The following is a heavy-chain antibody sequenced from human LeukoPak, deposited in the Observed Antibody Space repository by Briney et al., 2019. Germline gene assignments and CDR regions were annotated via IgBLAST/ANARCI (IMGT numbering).Heavy chain of an antibody. J-gene: IGHJ4*02. Sequence: TLSLTCTVSGDSTSTGSYYWRWIRQPAGKGLEWIGRIYASGTTNYNPSLKSRVTISIDTSNNQFSLKLNSVTAADTAVYYCKMGYSSGWEPYYLDSWGQGILVTVSS. CDR1: GDSTSTGSYY. D-gene: IGHD6-19*01. CDR3: KMGYSSGWEPYYLDS. CDR2: IYASGTT. V-gene: IGHV4-61*02.